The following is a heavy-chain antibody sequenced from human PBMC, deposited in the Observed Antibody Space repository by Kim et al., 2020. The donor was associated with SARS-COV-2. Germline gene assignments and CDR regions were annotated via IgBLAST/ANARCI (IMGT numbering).Heavy chain of an antibody. CDR2: IWYDGSNK. D-gene: IGHD3-10*01. CDR3: ARDRVTMVRGVMPGKTYGHYSDY. J-gene: IGHJ4*02. Sequence: GGSLRLSCAASGFTFSSYGMHWVRQAPGKGLEWVAVIWYDGSNKYYADSVKGRFTISRDNSKNTLYLQMNSLRAEDTAVYYCARDRVTMVRGVMPGKTYGHYSDYWGQGTLVTVSS. V-gene: IGHV3-33*01. CDR1: GFTFSSYG.